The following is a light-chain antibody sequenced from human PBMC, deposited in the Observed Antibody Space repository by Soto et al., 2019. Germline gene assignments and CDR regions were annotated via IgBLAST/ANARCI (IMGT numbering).Light chain of an antibody. CDR1: QSISSW. V-gene: IGKV1-5*01. CDR3: QQYNSYLPT. J-gene: IGKJ4*01. Sequence: DIQMTQSPSTLSASVGDRVTITCRASQSISSWLAWYQQKPGKAPKLLIYDASSLESGVPSRFSGSGSWTEFTLTISSLQPDYFATYYCQQYNSYLPTFGGGTKVEIK. CDR2: DAS.